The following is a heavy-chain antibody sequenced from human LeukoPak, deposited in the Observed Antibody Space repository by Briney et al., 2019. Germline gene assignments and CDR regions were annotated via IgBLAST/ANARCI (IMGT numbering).Heavy chain of an antibody. CDR2: FIPNLNIA. V-gene: IGHV1-69*10. CDR3: ASSYSGYHY. J-gene: IGHJ4*02. D-gene: IGHD5-12*01. CDR1: GGTFRRND. Sequence: SVSVSCKAFGGTFRRNDLTWVRQAPGQGLEWMGGFIPNLNIAHYAQKFKARVTITADESTTTAYMELRSLRSEDTAVYYCASSYSGYHYWGQGTLATASS.